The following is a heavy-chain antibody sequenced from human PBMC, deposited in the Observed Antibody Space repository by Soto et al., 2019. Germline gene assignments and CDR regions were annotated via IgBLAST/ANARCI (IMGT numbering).Heavy chain of an antibody. CDR3: TNLPHP. Sequence: GRSLRLSCAASGFTLSGSAMHWGRQASGKGLEWVGRIRSKANGYATAYAASVKGWFTISRDDSKNTADLQMSSLNPEDTAVYYGTNLPHPWGQGTLVTVSS. CDR2: IRSKANGYAT. V-gene: IGHV3-73*01. J-gene: IGHJ5*02. CDR1: GFTLSGSA.